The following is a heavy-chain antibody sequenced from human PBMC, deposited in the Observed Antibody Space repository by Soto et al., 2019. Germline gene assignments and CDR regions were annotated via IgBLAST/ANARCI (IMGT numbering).Heavy chain of an antibody. CDR3: ARDGVGGYQLPGDWFDP. Sequence: QVQLVQSGAEVKKPGASVKVSCKASGYTFTSYGISWVRQAPGQGLEWMGWISAYNGNTNYAQKLQVRVTMTTYTSTITANMELRSLRSDDTAVYYCARDGVGGYQLPGDWFDPWGQGTLVTVSS. J-gene: IGHJ5*02. CDR2: ISAYNGNT. CDR1: GYTFTSYG. V-gene: IGHV1-18*04. D-gene: IGHD2-2*01.